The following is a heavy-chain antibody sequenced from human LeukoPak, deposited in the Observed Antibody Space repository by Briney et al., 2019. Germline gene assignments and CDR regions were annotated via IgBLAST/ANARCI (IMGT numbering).Heavy chain of an antibody. CDR3: AKAVAGTSFD. CDR1: GFTFSSYA. V-gene: IGHV3-23*01. J-gene: IGHJ4*02. Sequence: PGGSLRLSCAASGFTFSSYAMSWVRQAPGKGLEWVSTISGSGGGTNYADSVKGRFTISRDNSKNTLYLQMNSLRAEDTAVYYCAKAVAGTSFDWGQGTLVTVSS. CDR2: ISGSGGGT. D-gene: IGHD6-19*01.